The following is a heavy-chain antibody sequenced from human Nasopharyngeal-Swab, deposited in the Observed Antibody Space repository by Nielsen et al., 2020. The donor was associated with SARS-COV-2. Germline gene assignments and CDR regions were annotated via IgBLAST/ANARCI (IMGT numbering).Heavy chain of an antibody. CDR2: INHSGST. D-gene: IGHD3-22*01. CDR1: GGSFSGYY. J-gene: IGHJ3*02. CDR3: ARDWKSSGYFDDAFDI. V-gene: IGHV4-34*01. Sequence: SETLSLTCAVYGGSFSGYYWSWIRQPPGKGLEWIGEINHSGSTNYNPSLKSRVTISVDKSKNQFSLKLSSVTAADTAVYYCARDWKSSGYFDDAFDIWGQGTMVTVSS.